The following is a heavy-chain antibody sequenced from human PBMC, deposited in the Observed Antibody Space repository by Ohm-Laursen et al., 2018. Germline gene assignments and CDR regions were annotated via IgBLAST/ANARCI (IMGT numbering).Heavy chain of an antibody. J-gene: IGHJ4*02. D-gene: IGHD6-19*01. CDR3: ARGFSGWWGRIDY. CDR1: GGSFSGYY. V-gene: IGHV4-34*01. Sequence: GTLSLTCAVYGGSFSGYYWSWIRRPPGKGLEWIGEINHSGSTNYNPSLKSRVTISVDTSKNQFSLKLSSVTAADTAVYYCARGFSGWWGRIDYWGQGILVTVSS. CDR2: INHSGST.